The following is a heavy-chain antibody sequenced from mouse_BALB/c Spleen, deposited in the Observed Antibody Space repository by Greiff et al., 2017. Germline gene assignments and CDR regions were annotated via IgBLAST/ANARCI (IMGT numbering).Heavy chain of an antibody. J-gene: IGHJ3*01. D-gene: IGHD2-4*01. CDR3: ARAYDYDDGGFAY. Sequence: EVQRVESGGGLVKPGGSLKLSCAASGFTFSSYAMSWVRQSPEKRLEWVAEISSGGSYTYYPDTVTGRFTISRDNAKNTLYLEMSSLRSEDTAMYYCARAYDYDDGGFAYWGQGTLVTVSA. CDR1: GFTFSSYA. CDR2: ISSGGSYT. V-gene: IGHV5-9-4*01.